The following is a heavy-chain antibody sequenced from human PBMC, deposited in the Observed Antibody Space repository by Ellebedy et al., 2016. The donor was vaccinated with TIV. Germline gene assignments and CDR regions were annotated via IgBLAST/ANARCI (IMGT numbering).Heavy chain of an antibody. CDR1: GYTFTTYL. V-gene: IGHV1-46*01. D-gene: IGHD3-10*01. CDR3: AREQGGVGDFEY. Sequence: ASVKVSCKASGYTFTTYLLHWVRQAPGQGLEWMGLINPSDGVTLYAQKFQGRVTMTGDTSTNTVYLDLSSLRSEDTAVYYCAREQGGVGDFEYWGQGTLVTVSS. CDR2: INPSDGVT. J-gene: IGHJ4*02.